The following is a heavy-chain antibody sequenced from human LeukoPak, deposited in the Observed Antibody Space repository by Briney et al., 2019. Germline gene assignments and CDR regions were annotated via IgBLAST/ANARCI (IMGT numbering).Heavy chain of an antibody. D-gene: IGHD3-10*01. CDR3: ARGYYGSGIILTVFDY. CDR1: GFTFSSYW. V-gene: IGHV3-7*01. CDR2: IKQDGSEK. Sequence: PGGSLRLSCAASGFTFSSYWMSWVRQAPGKGLEWVANIKQDGSEKYYVDSVKGRFTISRDNAKNSLYLQMNSLRAEDTAVYYCARGYYGSGIILTVFDYWGQGTLVTVSS. J-gene: IGHJ4*02.